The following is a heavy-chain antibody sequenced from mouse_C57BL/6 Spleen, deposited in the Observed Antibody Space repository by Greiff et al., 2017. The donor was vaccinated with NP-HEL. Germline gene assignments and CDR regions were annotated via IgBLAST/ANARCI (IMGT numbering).Heavy chain of an antibody. CDR2: ISYSGST. CDR3: ARSSSQLGRQYFDV. D-gene: IGHD4-1*02. V-gene: IGHV3-8*01. CDR1: GYSITSDY. Sequence: EVKLMESGPGLAKPSPTLSLTCSVTGYSITSDYWNWIRKFPGNKLEYMGYISYSGSTYYYPSLKSRISITRDTSKNQYYLQLKSVTTEETATYYCARSSSQLGRQYFDVWGTGTTVTVSS. J-gene: IGHJ1*03.